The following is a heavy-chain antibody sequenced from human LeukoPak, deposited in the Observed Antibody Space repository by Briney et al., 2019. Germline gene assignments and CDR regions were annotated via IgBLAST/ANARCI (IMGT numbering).Heavy chain of an antibody. Sequence: GGSLRLSCAFSGVSFSGLTFSGYSMNWVRQAPGQGLEWVAVISYDGSNKYYADSVKGRFTISRDNSKNTPYLQMNSLRAEDTAVYYCAREDDYGDYYFDYWGQGTLVTVSS. CDR3: AREDDYGDYYFDY. CDR2: ISYDGSNK. J-gene: IGHJ4*02. D-gene: IGHD4-17*01. CDR1: GVSFSGLTFSGYS. V-gene: IGHV3-30*03.